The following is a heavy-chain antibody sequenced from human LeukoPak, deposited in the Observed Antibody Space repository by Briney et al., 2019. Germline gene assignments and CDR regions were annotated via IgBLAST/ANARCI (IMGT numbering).Heavy chain of an antibody. CDR3: ARGPLGELNGDRLFDY. V-gene: IGHV4-34*01. J-gene: IGHJ4*02. D-gene: IGHD7-27*01. CDR2: INHSGST. Sequence: PSETLSLTCAVYGGSFSGYYWSWIRQPPGKGLEWIGEINHSGSTNYNPSLKSRVTISVGTSKNQFSLKLSSVTAADTAVYYCARGPLGELNGDRLFDYWGQGTLVTVSS. CDR1: GGSFSGYY.